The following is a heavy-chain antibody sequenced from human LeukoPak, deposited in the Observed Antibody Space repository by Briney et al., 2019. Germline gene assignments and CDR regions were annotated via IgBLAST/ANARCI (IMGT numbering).Heavy chain of an antibody. CDR1: GYTFTGYY. V-gene: IGHV1-2*02. Sequence: ASVKVSCKASGYTFTGYYMHWVRQAPGQGLEWMGWINPNSGGTNYAQKFQGRVTMTRDTSISTAYMELSRLRSDDTAVYYCARDWKGGYCTNGVCLDYYYYYMDVWGKGTTVTVSS. CDR3: ARDWKGGYCTNGVCLDYYYYYMDV. CDR2: INPNSGGT. D-gene: IGHD2-8*01. J-gene: IGHJ6*03.